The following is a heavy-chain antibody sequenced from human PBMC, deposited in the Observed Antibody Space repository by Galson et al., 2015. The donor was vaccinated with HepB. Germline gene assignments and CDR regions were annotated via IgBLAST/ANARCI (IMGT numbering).Heavy chain of an antibody. V-gene: IGHV3-30*18. CDR2: ISYDGSNK. J-gene: IGHJ6*02. CDR3: AKGAGLRDGYNYHYGMDV. Sequence: SLRLSCAASGFTFSSYGMHWVRQAPGKGLEWVAVISYDGSNKYYADSVKGRFTISRDNSKNTLYLQMNSLRAEDTAVYYCAKGAGLRDGYNYHYGMDVWGQGTTVTVSS. CDR1: GFTFSSYG. D-gene: IGHD5-24*01.